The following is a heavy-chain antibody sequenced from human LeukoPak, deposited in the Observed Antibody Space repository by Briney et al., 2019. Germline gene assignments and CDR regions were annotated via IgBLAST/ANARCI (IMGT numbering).Heavy chain of an antibody. Sequence: SVKVSCKASGGTFSSYAISWVRQAPGQGLEWMGRIIPILGIANYAQKFQGRVTITADKSTSTAYMELSSLRSEDTAVYYCARGVDYGDNFDYWGQGTLVTVSS. CDR2: IIPILGIA. CDR1: GGTFSSYA. D-gene: IGHD4-17*01. V-gene: IGHV1-69*04. J-gene: IGHJ4*02. CDR3: ARGVDYGDNFDY.